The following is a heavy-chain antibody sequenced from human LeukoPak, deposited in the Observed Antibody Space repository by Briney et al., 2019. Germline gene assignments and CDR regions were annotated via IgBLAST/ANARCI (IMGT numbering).Heavy chain of an antibody. J-gene: IGHJ6*02. CDR1: GGSISSYY. CDR3: ARQRDYDYHGMDV. V-gene: IGHV4-59*08. CDR2: IYYSGST. Sequence: PSETLSLTCTVSGGSISSYYWSWIRQPPGKGLEWIGYIYYSGSTNYNPSLKSRVTISVDTSKNQFSLKLSSVTAADTAVYYCARQRDYDYHGMDVWGQGTTVTVSS.